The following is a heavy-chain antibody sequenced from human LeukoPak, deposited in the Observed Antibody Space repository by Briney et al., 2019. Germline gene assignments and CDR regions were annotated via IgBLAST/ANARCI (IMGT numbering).Heavy chain of an antibody. V-gene: IGHV4-39*01. CDR2: IYYSGST. CDR3: ARQFGHGDWSPFDY. CDR1: GGSISSSSYY. Sequence: PSETLSLTCTVSGGSISSSSYYWGWIRQPPGKGLEWIGTIYYSGSTYYNPSLKSRVTISVDTSKSQFSLKLSSVTAADTAVYYCARQFGHGDWSPFDYWGQGTLVTVSS. J-gene: IGHJ4*02. D-gene: IGHD4-17*01.